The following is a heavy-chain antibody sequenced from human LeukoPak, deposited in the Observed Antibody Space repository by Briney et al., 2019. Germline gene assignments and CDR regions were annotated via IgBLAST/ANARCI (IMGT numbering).Heavy chain of an antibody. CDR2: IDWDDDK. D-gene: IGHD6-13*01. Sequence: SGPTLVNPPQTLTLTCTFSGFSLSTSGMCVSWIRQPPGKALEWLARIDWDDDKYYSTSLKTRLTISKDTSKNQVVLTMTNMDPVDTATYYCARMRTAARDAFDIWGQGTMVTVSS. V-gene: IGHV2-70*11. J-gene: IGHJ3*02. CDR3: ARMRTAARDAFDI. CDR1: GFSLSTSGMC.